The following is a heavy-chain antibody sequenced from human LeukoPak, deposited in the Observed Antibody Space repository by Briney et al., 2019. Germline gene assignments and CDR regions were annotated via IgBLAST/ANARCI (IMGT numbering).Heavy chain of an antibody. CDR1: GGTFSSYA. D-gene: IGHD1-26*01. CDR3: ASPPSGGSRAEGFDY. Sequence: SVKVSCKASGGTFSSYAISWVRQAPGQGLEWMGRIIPIFGIANYAQKFQGRVTITADKSTSTAYMELSSLRSEDTAVCYCASPPSGGSRAEGFDYWGQGTLVTVSP. V-gene: IGHV1-69*04. CDR2: IIPIFGIA. J-gene: IGHJ4*02.